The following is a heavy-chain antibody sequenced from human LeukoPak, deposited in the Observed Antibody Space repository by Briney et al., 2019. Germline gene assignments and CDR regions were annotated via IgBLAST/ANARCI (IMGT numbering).Heavy chain of an antibody. J-gene: IGHJ4*02. D-gene: IGHD2-2*01. V-gene: IGHV3-21*01. CDR2: VSSSNSYI. CDR1: GFPYSIQR. CDR3: ARDLKPAVLLFDY. Sequence: GGSLSLFRAVCGFPYSIQRKLGARDPRGRGREGGLTVSSSNSYIYYTDSVKGRFTISRDNAKNSLYLQMNSLRAEDTAVYYCARDLKPAVLLFDYWGQGTLVTVSS.